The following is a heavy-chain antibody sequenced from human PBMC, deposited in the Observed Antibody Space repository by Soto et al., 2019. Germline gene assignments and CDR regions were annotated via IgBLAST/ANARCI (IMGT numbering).Heavy chain of an antibody. D-gene: IGHD2-15*01. Sequence: GSGPTLVNPTQTLTLPCTFSGFSLSTSGMCVSWIRQPPGKALEWLARIDWDDDKYYSTSLKTRLTISKDTSKNQVVLTMTNMDPVDTATYYCARIMVVAALRDYYYGMDVWGQGTTVTVSS. CDR2: IDWDDDK. V-gene: IGHV2-70*11. CDR3: ARIMVVAALRDYYYGMDV. J-gene: IGHJ6*02. CDR1: GFSLSTSGMC.